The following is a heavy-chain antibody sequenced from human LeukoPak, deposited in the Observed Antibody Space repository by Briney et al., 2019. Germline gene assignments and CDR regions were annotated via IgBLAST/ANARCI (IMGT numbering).Heavy chain of an antibody. CDR1: GYTFSHYS. CDR2: ISSSNTY. D-gene: IGHD2-21*02. CDR3: ARYPGDLRWGMDV. J-gene: IGHJ6*02. Sequence: GGSLRLSCAASGYTFSHYSMNWVRQAPGKGLEWVSSISSSNTYYADSVKGRFTISRDNAKKSVYLQMNSLRAEDTAVYYCARYPGDLRWGMDVWGQGTTVTVAS. V-gene: IGHV3-21*01.